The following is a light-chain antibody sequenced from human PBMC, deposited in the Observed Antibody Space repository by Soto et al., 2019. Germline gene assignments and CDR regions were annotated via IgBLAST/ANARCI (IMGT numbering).Light chain of an antibody. J-gene: IGKJ4*01. Sequence: DIQMTQSPSSLSASLGDRVTISCRASQSISSNLNWYQQKPGKAHKLLIYAASSLQSGVPSRFSGSGSGTDFTLTINSLQPEDFATYYCQQSYSILLTFGGGTQVEIK. V-gene: IGKV1-39*01. CDR1: QSISSN. CDR2: AAS. CDR3: QQSYSILLT.